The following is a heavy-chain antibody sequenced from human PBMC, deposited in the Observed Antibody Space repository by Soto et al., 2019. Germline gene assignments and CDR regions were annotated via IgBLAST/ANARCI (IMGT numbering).Heavy chain of an antibody. CDR2: IIPVFGRP. CDR1: GGSFSSFS. J-gene: IGHJ1*01. V-gene: IGHV1-69*13. D-gene: IGHD5-12*01. CDR3: AREGSGYNL. Sequence: SVKVSCKASGGSFSSFSISWVRQAPGQGLEWMGGIIPVFGRPNYAQRFRGRLTITADESTNTVYLELIDLRSEDTAVYYCAREGSGYNLWGQGTQVTVSS.